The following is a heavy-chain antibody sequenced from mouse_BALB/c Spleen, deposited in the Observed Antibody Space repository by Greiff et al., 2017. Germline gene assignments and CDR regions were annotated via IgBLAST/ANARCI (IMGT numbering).Heavy chain of an antibody. CDR3: ARGNTAPDY. V-gene: IGHV5-6-5*01. J-gene: IGHJ2*01. CDR1: GFTFSSYA. D-gene: IGHD1-2*01. CDR2: ISSGGST. Sequence: EVHLVESGGGLVKPGGSLKLSCAASGFTFSSYAMSWVRQTPEKRLEWVASISSGGSTYYPDSVKGRFTISRDNARNILYLQMSSLRSEDTAMYYCARGNTAPDYWGQGTTLTVSS.